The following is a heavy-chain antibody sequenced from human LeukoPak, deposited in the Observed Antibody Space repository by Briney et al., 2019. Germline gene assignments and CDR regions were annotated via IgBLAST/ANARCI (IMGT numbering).Heavy chain of an antibody. D-gene: IGHD3-10*01. CDR2: INHSGST. J-gene: IGHJ4*02. V-gene: IGHV4-34*01. CDR3: ARTRHSGSLDY. Sequence: PSETLSLTCAVYGGSFRGYYWSWIRQSPGKGLEWIGEINHSGSTNHNPSLKSRVSVSVDKSKNQFSLKLSSVTAADTAVYYCARTRHSGSLDYWGQGTLVTVSS. CDR1: GGSFRGYY.